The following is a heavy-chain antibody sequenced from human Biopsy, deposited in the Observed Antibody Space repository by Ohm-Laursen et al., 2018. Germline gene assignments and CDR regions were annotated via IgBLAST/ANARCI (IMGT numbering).Heavy chain of an antibody. CDR1: GFTFSDYG. V-gene: IGHV3-33*06. J-gene: IGHJ4*02. CDR3: AKDLDYFDSSGYYVVDY. CDR2: IWYDGTQK. D-gene: IGHD3-22*01. Sequence: SLRLSCAASGFTFSDYGMHWVRQAPGRGLEWVAVIWYDGTQKYYGDSVKGRFTISRDNSKNTLYLQMGSLRAADTAVYYCAKDLDYFDSSGYYVVDYWGQGSLVTVSS.